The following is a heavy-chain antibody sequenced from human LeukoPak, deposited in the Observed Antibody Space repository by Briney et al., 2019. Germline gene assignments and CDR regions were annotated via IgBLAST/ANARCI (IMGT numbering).Heavy chain of an antibody. CDR1: GFTFSSSA. J-gene: IGHJ4*02. Sequence: GGSLRLSCAAAGFTFSSSAMHWVRQAPDKGLEWVAVISYDGSNKYYADSVKGRLTISRDNSKNTLYLQMNSLRADDTAVYYCARDLDSSGWYEGFDYWGQGTLVTVSS. CDR3: ARDLDSSGWYEGFDY. CDR2: ISYDGSNK. D-gene: IGHD6-19*01. V-gene: IGHV3-30-3*01.